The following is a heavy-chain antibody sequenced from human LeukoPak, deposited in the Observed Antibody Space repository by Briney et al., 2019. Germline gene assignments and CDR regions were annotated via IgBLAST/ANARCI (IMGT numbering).Heavy chain of an antibody. J-gene: IGHJ4*02. CDR1: GGSSRGYY. Sequence: SETLSLTCAVYGGSSRGYYWSWIRQPPGKGLEWIGEINHSGSTNYNPSLKSRVTISVDTSKNQFSLKLSSVTAADTAVYYCARGEYYDSSGYPPLGYWGQGTLVTVSS. D-gene: IGHD3-22*01. V-gene: IGHV4-34*01. CDR2: INHSGST. CDR3: ARGEYYDSSGYPPLGY.